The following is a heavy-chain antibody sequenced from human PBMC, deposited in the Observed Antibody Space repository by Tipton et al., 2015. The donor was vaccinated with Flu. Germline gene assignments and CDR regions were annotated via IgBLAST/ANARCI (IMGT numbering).Heavy chain of an antibody. CDR2: IYYSATT. CDR3: ARDREGHSFGL. D-gene: IGHD5-18*01. CDR1: GDSISSGAYY. V-gene: IGHV4-31*03. J-gene: IGHJ4*02. Sequence: TLSLTCIVSGDSISSGAYYWSWIRQHPGKGLEWIGYIYYSATTYYNPSLQSRVTTSVDTSKNQFSLKLSSVTAADTAVYYCARDREGHSFGLWGQGTLVTVSS.